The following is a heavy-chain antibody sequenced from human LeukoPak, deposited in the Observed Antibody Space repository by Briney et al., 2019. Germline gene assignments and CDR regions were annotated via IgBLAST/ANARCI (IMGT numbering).Heavy chain of an antibody. J-gene: IGHJ3*02. CDR1: GDSIYSYY. D-gene: IGHD5-24*01. CDR3: AKITFDALDI. Sequence: SETLSLTCTVSGDSIYSYYWSWLRQPPGKGLERIAYVYYDGSTNYNPSLKSRVKLAVDTSKNQVSLNLSSVTAADTAVYYCAKITFDALDIWGQGTMVSVSP. V-gene: IGHV4-59*01. CDR2: VYYDGST.